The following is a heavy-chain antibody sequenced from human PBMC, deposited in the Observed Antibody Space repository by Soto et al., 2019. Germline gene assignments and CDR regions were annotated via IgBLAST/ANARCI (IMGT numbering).Heavy chain of an antibody. CDR1: GYTFTNYY. CDR2: INPSGGST. D-gene: IGHD6-19*01. Sequence: QVQLVQSGAEVKKPGDSVKVSCKASGYTFTNYYMHWVRQAPGQGLEWMGIINPSGGSTTYAQKFQGRVTMTRDTSTSTVYMELSSLRSEDTAVYYCARGFSSGWPFGYWAQGTPVTVSS. J-gene: IGHJ4*02. CDR3: ARGFSSGWPFGY. V-gene: IGHV1-46*01.